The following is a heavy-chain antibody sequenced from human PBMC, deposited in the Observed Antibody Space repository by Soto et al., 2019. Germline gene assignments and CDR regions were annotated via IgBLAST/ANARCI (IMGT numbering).Heavy chain of an antibody. V-gene: IGHV3-7*01. D-gene: IGHD3-10*01. CDR2: IKQDGSEK. CDR3: ARELDRYYGSGSHYDY. CDR1: GFTFSSYW. Sequence: EVQLVESGGGLVQPGGSLRLSCAASGFTFSSYWMSWVRQAPGKGLEWVANIKQDGSEKYYVDSVKGRFTISRDNDKNSLYLQMNSLRAEDTAVYYCARELDRYYGSGSHYDYWGQGTLVTVSS. J-gene: IGHJ4*02.